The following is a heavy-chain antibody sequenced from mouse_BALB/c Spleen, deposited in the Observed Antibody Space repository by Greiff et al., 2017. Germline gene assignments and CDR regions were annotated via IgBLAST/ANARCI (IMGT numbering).Heavy chain of an antibody. V-gene: IGHV5-6-5*01. D-gene: IGHD1-1*01. CDR1: GFTFSSYA. J-gene: IGHJ4*01. CDR3: ARAGASSYPYAMDY. CDR2: ISSGGST. Sequence: EVKLVESGGGLVKPGGSLKLSCAASGFTFSSYAMSWVRQTPEKRLEWVASISSGGSTYYPDSVKGRFTISRDNARNILYLQMSSLRSEDTAMYYCARAGASSYPYAMDYWGQGTSVTVSS.